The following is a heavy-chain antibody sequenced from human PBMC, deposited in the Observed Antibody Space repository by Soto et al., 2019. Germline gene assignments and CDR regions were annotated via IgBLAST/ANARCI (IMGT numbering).Heavy chain of an antibody. CDR3: ADVFAGFDI. CDR1: GFTYSSHW. Sequence: EVQVVESGGDLVQPGGSLRLSCVGSGFTYSSHWMHWVRQAPGKGLVWVAHITHDGSSATYADSVKGRLTISRDNAKNTLYLKMNTLSSEETAVYYCADVFAGFDIWGQGTMVPVTS. CDR2: ITHDGSSA. V-gene: IGHV3-74*01. D-gene: IGHD3-10*02. J-gene: IGHJ3*02.